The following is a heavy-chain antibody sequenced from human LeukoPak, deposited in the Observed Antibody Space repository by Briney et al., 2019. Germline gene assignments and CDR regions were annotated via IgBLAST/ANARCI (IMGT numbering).Heavy chain of an antibody. V-gene: IGHV4-34*01. CDR1: GGSFSGYY. D-gene: IGHD6-13*01. CDR2: INHSGST. J-gene: IGHJ6*02. Sequence: SETLSLTCAVYGGSFSGYYWSWIRQPPGKGLEWIGEINHSGSTNYNPSLKSRVTMSVDTSKNQFSLKLSSVTAADTAVYYCARGSIAAAGTDWYYYYGMDVWGQGTTVTVSS. CDR3: ARGSIAAAGTDWYYYYGMDV.